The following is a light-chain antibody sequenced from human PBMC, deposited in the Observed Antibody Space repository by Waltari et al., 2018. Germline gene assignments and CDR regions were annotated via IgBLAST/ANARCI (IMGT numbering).Light chain of an antibody. J-gene: IGLJ2*01. CDR1: TSNIGASHD. CDR2: GNN. Sequence: QSVLTPPPSVSGTPGQRVTISCSGSTSNIGASHDSPRSQLLPGTTPKLPIYGNNNRPSGVPDRFSGSKSGTSASLAITGLQADDEADYFCQSFDNMLSGGVVFGGGTKLAVL. CDR3: QSFDNMLSGGVV. V-gene: IGLV1-40*01.